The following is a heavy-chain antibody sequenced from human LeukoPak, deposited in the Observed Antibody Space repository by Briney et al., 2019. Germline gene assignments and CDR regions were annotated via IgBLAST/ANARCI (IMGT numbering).Heavy chain of an antibody. CDR2: ISGSGGNT. J-gene: IGHJ4*02. CDR3: TQRTSFDY. D-gene: IGHD3/OR15-3a*01. V-gene: IGHV3-23*01. Sequence: PGGSLRLSCAASGITFRNNAMSWVRQAPGKGLEWVSAISGSGGNTYYADSVKGRFTISRDNSKNTLYLQVNSLRAEDTAVYYCTQRTSFDYWSQGTLVTVSS. CDR1: GITFRNNA.